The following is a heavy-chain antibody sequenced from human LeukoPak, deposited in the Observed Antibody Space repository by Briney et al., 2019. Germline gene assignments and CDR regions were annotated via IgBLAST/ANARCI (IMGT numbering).Heavy chain of an antibody. CDR1: GYTFTGYY. CDR2: INPNSGGT. D-gene: IGHD2-21*02. Sequence: ASVKVSCKASGYTFTGYYMHWVRQAPGQGLEWMGWINPNSGGTNYAQKFQGRVTMTRDTSISTTYMELSRLRSDDTAVYYCARGGAYCGGDCYRANNYYYYYMDVWGKGTTVTISS. CDR3: ARGGAYCGGDCYRANNYYYYYMDV. V-gene: IGHV1-2*02. J-gene: IGHJ6*03.